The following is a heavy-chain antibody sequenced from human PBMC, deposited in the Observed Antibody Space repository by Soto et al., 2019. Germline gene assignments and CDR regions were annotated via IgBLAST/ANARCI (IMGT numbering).Heavy chain of an antibody. CDR1: GFTFSSYA. D-gene: IGHD6-13*01. V-gene: IGHV3-23*01. Sequence: EVQLLESGGGLVQPGGSLRLPCAVSGFTFSSYAMNWVRQAPGKGLEWVSVISGSGGSTYYADSVKGRFTISRDNSKNTLYLQMNSLRAVDTAVYYCAKRAVGIYFDYWGQGTLVTVSS. CDR3: AKRAVGIYFDY. J-gene: IGHJ4*02. CDR2: ISGSGGST.